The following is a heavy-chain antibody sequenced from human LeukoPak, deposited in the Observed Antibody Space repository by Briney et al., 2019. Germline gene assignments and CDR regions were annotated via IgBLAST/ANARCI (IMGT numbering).Heavy chain of an antibody. V-gene: IGHV1-69*05. CDR2: IIPIFGTA. CDR3: ARGAMVRGVTIDAFDI. J-gene: IGHJ3*02. D-gene: IGHD3-10*01. CDR1: GGTFSSYA. Sequence: ASVKVSCKASGGTFSSYAISWVRQAPGQGLEWMGGIIPIFGTANYAQKFQGRVTITTDESTSTAYMELSRLRSDDTAVYYCARGAMVRGVTIDAFDIWGQGTMVTVSS.